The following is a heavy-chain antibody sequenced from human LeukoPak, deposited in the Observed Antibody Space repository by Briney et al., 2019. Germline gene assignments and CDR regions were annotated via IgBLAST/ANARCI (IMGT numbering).Heavy chain of an antibody. Sequence: SETLSLTCTVSGGSINSFCWSWVRQPPGKGLEWMGYIYTTGTTDYNPSFKSRVTISADTSKTQLSMELKFLTAADTAVYYCATSYDVKTAPYDLWGQGTLVRVSS. CDR2: IYTTGTT. J-gene: IGHJ5*02. CDR3: ATSYDVKTAPYDL. CDR1: GGSINSFC. D-gene: IGHD3-10*02. V-gene: IGHV4-4*08.